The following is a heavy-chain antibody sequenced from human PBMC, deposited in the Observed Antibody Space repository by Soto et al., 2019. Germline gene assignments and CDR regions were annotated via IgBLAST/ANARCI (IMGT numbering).Heavy chain of an antibody. V-gene: IGHV1-18*01. CDR3: ARVGEIDYDFWTGYYYYMDV. CDR1: GYTFASYG. CDR2: ISAYNGNT. J-gene: IGHJ6*03. D-gene: IGHD3-3*01. Sequence: ASVKVSCKASGYTFASYGISWVRQAPGQGLEWMGWISAYNGNTNYAQKLHGRVTMTTDTSTSTAYMELRSLRSDDTAVYYCARVGEIDYDFWTGYYYYMDVWGKGTTVTVSS.